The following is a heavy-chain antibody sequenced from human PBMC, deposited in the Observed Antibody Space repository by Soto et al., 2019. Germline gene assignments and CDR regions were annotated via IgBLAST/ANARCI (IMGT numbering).Heavy chain of an antibody. Sequence: GGSLRLSCAASGFTLNTYWMHWVRQAPGKGLVWVSRISSDGRSTTYADSVRGRFTISRDNAKNTLYLQMNTLGAGDTAVYYCASGTIDSRYYFDYWGQGTSVTVSS. CDR1: GFTLNTYW. CDR2: ISSDGRST. V-gene: IGHV3-74*01. CDR3: ASGTIDSRYYFDY. D-gene: IGHD1-26*01. J-gene: IGHJ4*02.